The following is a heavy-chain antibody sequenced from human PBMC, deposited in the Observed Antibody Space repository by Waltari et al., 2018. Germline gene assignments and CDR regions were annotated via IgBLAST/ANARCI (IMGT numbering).Heavy chain of an antibody. Sequence: QVHLQQSVPGLVKPSETLSLTCAVSASSISSGYYWGWIRQPPGKGLDWIGSIYHSGSTYYNPSLKSRVTISVDTSKNQFSLKLSSVTAADTAVYYCARQVAARQRFDPWGQGTLVTVSS. D-gene: IGHD6-6*01. J-gene: IGHJ5*02. CDR2: IYHSGST. CDR1: ASSISSGYY. CDR3: ARQVAARQRFDP. V-gene: IGHV4-38-2*01.